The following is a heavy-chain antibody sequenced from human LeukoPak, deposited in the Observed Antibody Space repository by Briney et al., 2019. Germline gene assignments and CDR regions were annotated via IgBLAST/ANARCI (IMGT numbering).Heavy chain of an antibody. V-gene: IGHV3-30*03. J-gene: IGHJ6*02. Sequence: PGGSLRLSCAASGFTFSSYGMHWVRQAPGKGLEWVAVISYDGSNKYYADSVKGRFTISRDNSKNTLYLQMNSLRAEDTAVYYCARDKGCSSTSCHSSYYYGMDVWGQGTTVTVSS. CDR2: ISYDGSNK. D-gene: IGHD2-2*01. CDR1: GFTFSSYG. CDR3: ARDKGCSSTSCHSSYYYGMDV.